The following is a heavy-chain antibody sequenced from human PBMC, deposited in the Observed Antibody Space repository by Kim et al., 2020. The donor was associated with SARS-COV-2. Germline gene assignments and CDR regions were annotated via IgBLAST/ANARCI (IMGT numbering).Heavy chain of an antibody. J-gene: IGHJ2*01. CDR1: GGSINDDGYS. D-gene: IGHD3-3*02. Sequence: SETLSLTCVVSGGSINDDGYSWSWIRQTPGKGLEWIGNFYNGGSTHYNPSLKSRVTISVDRSKNQFSLNLTSVTAADTAVYYCARDSISTWYFDLWGRGSLVTVSS. CDR2: FYNGGST. V-gene: IGHV4-30-2*01. CDR3: ARDSISTWYFDL.